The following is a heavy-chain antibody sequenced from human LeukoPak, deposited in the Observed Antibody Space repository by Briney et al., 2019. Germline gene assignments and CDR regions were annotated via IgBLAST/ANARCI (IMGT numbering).Heavy chain of an antibody. Sequence: ASVKVSCTASGYTFTSYYMHWVRQAPGQGLEWRGISNPSCGSTSYAQKFRGRVTMARDMSTSTVYMELSSLRSEDTAVYYCARVGAVRWYFDLWGRGTLVTVSS. CDR2: SNPSCGST. D-gene: IGHD1-26*01. CDR3: ARVGAVRWYFDL. J-gene: IGHJ2*01. CDR1: GYTFTSYY. V-gene: IGHV1-46*01.